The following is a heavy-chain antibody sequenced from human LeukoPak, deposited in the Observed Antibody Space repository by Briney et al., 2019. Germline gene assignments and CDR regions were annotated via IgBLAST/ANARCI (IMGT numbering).Heavy chain of an antibody. D-gene: IGHD6-13*01. Sequence: ASVKVSCKASGYTFTGYYMHWVRQAPGQGLEWMGWISAYNGNTNYAQKLQGRVTMTTDTSTSTAYMELRSLRSDDTAVYYCARVIAAAGNGPSTHYYYYYYMDVWGKGTTVTVSS. CDR2: ISAYNGNT. CDR1: GYTFTGYY. J-gene: IGHJ6*03. CDR3: ARVIAAAGNGPSTHYYYYYYMDV. V-gene: IGHV1-18*04.